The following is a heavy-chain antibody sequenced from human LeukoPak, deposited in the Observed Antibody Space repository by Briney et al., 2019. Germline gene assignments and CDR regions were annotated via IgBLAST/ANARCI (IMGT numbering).Heavy chain of an antibody. CDR2: IIPIFGTA. J-gene: IGHJ4*02. CDR3: ARGYCSSTSCYTPHYFDY. Sequence: SVKVSCKASGGTFGSYAISWVRQAPGQGLEWMGGIIPIFGTANYAQKFQGRVTITADESTSTAYMELSSLRSEDTAVYYCARGYCSSTSCYTPHYFDYWGQGTLVTVSS. D-gene: IGHD2-2*02. V-gene: IGHV1-69*13. CDR1: GGTFGSYA.